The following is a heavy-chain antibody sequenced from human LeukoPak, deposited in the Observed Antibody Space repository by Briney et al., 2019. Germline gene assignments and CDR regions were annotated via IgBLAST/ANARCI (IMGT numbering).Heavy chain of an antibody. CDR3: ARDKSYGDSEDY. Sequence: PGRSLRLSCAASGFTFNIYWMSWVRQAPGKGLEWVANINQDGSEKYYVDSVKGRFTISRDNAKNSLYLQMNSLRAEDTAVYYCARDKSYGDSEDYWGQGTLVTVSS. J-gene: IGHJ4*02. V-gene: IGHV3-7*05. CDR1: GFTFNIYW. D-gene: IGHD2-21*02. CDR2: INQDGSEK.